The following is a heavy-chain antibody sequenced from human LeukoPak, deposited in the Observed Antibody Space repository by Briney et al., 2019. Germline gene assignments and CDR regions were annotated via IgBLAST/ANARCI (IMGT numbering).Heavy chain of an antibody. J-gene: IGHJ4*02. V-gene: IGHV3-23*01. CDR2: ISGSGDST. CDR3: ANSAGYCSSTSCFDYYFDY. Sequence: GGSLRLSCAASGFTFTTYAMSWVRQAPGKGLEWVSAISGSGDSTYYADSVKGRFTISRDNSKNTLYLQMNSLRAENTAVYYCANSAGYCSSTSCFDYYFDYWGQGTLVTVSS. D-gene: IGHD2-2*01. CDR1: GFTFTTYA.